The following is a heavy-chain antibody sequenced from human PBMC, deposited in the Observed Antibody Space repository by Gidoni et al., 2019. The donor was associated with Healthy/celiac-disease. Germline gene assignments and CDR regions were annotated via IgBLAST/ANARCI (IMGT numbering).Heavy chain of an antibody. CDR3: ASLAGDAEYFQH. CDR2: IDPSDSYT. V-gene: IGHV5-10-1*03. Sequence: EVQLVQSGAEVQKPGESLRISGKGSGYSFTSYWSSWVRQMPGKGLEWMGRIDPSDSYTNYSPSFQGHVTISADKSISTAYLQWSSLKASDTAMYYCASLAGDAEYFQHWGQGTLVTVSS. CDR1: GYSFTSYW. D-gene: IGHD3-10*01. J-gene: IGHJ1*01.